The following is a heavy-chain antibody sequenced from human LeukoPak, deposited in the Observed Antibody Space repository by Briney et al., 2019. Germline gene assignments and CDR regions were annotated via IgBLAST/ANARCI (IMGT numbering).Heavy chain of an antibody. CDR1: GGSISNYY. Sequence: SETLSLTCTVSGGSISNYYWSWIRQPPGKGLEWIGYICYSGSTNYNPSLKSRVTISVDTSKNQFSLKLSSVTAVDTAVYYCARDLGGNSGAFDPWGQGTLVTVSS. CDR2: ICYSGST. V-gene: IGHV4-59*01. D-gene: IGHD4-23*01. CDR3: ARDLGGNSGAFDP. J-gene: IGHJ5*02.